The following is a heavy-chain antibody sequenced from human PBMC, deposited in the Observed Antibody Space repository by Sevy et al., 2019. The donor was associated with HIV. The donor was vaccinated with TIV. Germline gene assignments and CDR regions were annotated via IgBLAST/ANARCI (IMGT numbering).Heavy chain of an antibody. CDR1: GFIFSDFY. J-gene: IGHJ6*02. Sequence: GGSLRLSCAASGFIFSDFYMSWVRQAPGKGLEWISYISSRGSTIYYADSVKGRFTTSRDNAKNSLYLQMNSLTAEDTAVYYCARDHVVVEPLANYGMDVWGQGTTVTVSS. CDR3: ARDHVVVEPLANYGMDV. V-gene: IGHV3-11*01. CDR2: ISSRGSTI. D-gene: IGHD2-2*01.